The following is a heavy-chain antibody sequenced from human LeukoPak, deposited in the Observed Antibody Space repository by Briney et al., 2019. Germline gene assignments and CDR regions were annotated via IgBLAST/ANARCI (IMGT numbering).Heavy chain of an antibody. D-gene: IGHD6-13*01. J-gene: IGHJ6*03. Sequence: GASVKVSCKASGYTFTSYDINWVRQAPGQGLEWMGGIIPIFGTANYAQKFQGRVTITADESTSTAYVELSSLRSEDTAVYYCARGAAAGIYYYYYYMDVWGKGTTVTISS. CDR1: GYTFTSYD. CDR2: IIPIFGTA. V-gene: IGHV1-69*13. CDR3: ARGAAAGIYYYYYYMDV.